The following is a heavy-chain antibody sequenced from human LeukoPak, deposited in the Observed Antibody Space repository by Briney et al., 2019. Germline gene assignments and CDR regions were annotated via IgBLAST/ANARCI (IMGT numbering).Heavy chain of an antibody. CDR1: GGSISSYY. V-gene: IGHV4-59*08. CDR3: ASFSDYGGNFFDY. J-gene: IGHJ4*02. Sequence: SETLSLTCTVSGGSISSYYWSWIRQPQGKGLEYIGYVYYNERTNYNPSLKSRVTISIDTSKNRFSLKLSSVTAADTAVYYCASFSDYGGNFFDYWGQGTLVTVSS. CDR2: VYYNERT. D-gene: IGHD4-23*01.